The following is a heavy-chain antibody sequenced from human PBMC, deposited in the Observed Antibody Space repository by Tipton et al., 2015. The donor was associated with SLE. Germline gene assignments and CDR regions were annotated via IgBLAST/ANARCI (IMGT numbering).Heavy chain of an antibody. V-gene: IGHV4-38-2*02. Sequence: TLSLTCAVSGYSISSGYFWGWIRQPPGKGLEWIGSIYHSGSTYYNPSLKSRVTISVDTSKNQFSLKLSSVTAADTAVYYCAREHYDFWSGSYYFDYWGQGTLVTVSS. CDR2: IYHSGST. D-gene: IGHD3-3*01. CDR3: AREHYDFWSGSYYFDY. J-gene: IGHJ4*02. CDR1: GYSISSGYF.